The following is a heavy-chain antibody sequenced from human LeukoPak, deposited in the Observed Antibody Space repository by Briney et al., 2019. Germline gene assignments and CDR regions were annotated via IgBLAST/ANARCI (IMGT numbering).Heavy chain of an antibody. D-gene: IGHD3-10*01. CDR2: IYHSGST. V-gene: IGHV4-38-2*01. J-gene: IGHJ4*02. CDR3: ARAAGITKVRRHFDY. Sequence: SETLSLTCAVSGYSISSGYYWGWIRQPPGKGLEWIGSIYHSGSTYYNPSLKSRVTISVDTSKNQFSLKLSSVAAADTAVYYCARAAGITKVRRHFDYWGQGTLVTVSS. CDR1: GYSISSGYY.